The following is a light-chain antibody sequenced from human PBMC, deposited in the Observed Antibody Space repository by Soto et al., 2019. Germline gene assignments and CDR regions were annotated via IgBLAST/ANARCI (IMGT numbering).Light chain of an antibody. CDR2: ENN. Sequence: QSVLTQPPSVSAAPGQKVTISCSGSSSNIGNNYGSWYQQLPGTAPKLLIYENNKRPSGIPDRFSGSKSGTSATLGITGLPTGDEADYYCGTWDSSLSALFGTGTKLTVL. CDR3: GTWDSSLSAL. V-gene: IGLV1-51*02. J-gene: IGLJ1*01. CDR1: SSNIGNNY.